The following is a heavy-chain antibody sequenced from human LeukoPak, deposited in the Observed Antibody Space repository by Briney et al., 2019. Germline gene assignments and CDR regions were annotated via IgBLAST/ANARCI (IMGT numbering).Heavy chain of an antibody. CDR3: ARLRAAVAGTWEFDY. CDR2: IYPGDSDT. D-gene: IGHD6-19*01. Sequence: GESLKISCKGSGYSFTSYWIGWVRQMPGKGLEWMGIIYPGDSDTRYSPSFQGQVTISADKSISTAYLQWSSLKASDTAMYYCARLRAAVAGTWEFDYWGQGTLVTASS. CDR1: GYSFTSYW. V-gene: IGHV5-51*01. J-gene: IGHJ4*02.